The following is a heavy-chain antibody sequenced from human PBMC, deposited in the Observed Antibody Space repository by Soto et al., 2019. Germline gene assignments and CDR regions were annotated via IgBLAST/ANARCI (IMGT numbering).Heavy chain of an antibody. Sequence: PSETLSLTCTVSGGSISSSSYCWDWIRQPPGKGLEWIGSIYYSGSTYYNPSLKSRVTISVDTSKNQFSLKLSSVTAADTAVYYCARQGGRGIVVVVAARKALDIWGQGTMVTVSS. J-gene: IGHJ3*02. CDR2: IYYSGST. CDR3: ARQGGRGIVVVVAARKALDI. CDR1: GGSISSSSYC. D-gene: IGHD2-15*01. V-gene: IGHV4-39*01.